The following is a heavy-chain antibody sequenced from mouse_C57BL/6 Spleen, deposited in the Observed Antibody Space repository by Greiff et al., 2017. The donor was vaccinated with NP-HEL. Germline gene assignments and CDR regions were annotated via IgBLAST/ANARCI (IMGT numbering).Heavy chain of an antibody. J-gene: IGHJ4*01. CDR3: ERRDYYGSSYAMDY. D-gene: IGHD1-1*01. Sequence: QVQLQQSGAELVKPGASVKMSCKASGYTFTTYPIEWMKQNHGQSLEWIGNFHPYNDDTKYNEKFKGKATLTVEKSSSTVYLGLSRLTSDDSAVYDCERRDYYGSSYAMDYWGQGTSVTVSS. CDR1: GYTFTTYP. V-gene: IGHV1-47*01. CDR2: FHPYNDDT.